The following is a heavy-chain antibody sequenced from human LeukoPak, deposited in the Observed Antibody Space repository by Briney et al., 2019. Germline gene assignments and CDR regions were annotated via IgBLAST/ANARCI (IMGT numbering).Heavy chain of an antibody. CDR3: GRDLEENGVTH. Sequence: SETLSLTCSVAGGSIRYSSYYWTWIRQPPGQGLEWIGNIHSSGSTDYNPSLKSRVTMSVDTSKNEFSLRVNSVTAADTAVYYCGRDLEENGVTHWGRGTLVTVSS. V-gene: IGHV4-39*07. CDR2: IHSSGST. J-gene: IGHJ4*02. D-gene: IGHD4-17*01. CDR1: GGSIRYSSYY.